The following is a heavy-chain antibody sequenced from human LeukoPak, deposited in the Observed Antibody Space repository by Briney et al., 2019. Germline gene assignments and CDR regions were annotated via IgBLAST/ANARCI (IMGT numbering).Heavy chain of an antibody. CDR1: GGSFSGYY. D-gene: IGHD5-18*01. J-gene: IGHJ6*02. Sequence: SETLSLTCAVYGGSFSGYYWSWIRQPPGQGLEWIGEINYSGSTNYNPSLKSRVTISVDTSKNQFSLKLSSVTAADTAVYYCARKGPGYSYAYYGMDVWGQGTTVTVSS. CDR2: INYSGST. V-gene: IGHV4-34*01. CDR3: ARKGPGYSYAYYGMDV.